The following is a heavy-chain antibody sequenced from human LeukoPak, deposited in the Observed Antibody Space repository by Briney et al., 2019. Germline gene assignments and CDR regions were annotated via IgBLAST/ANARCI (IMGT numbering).Heavy chain of an antibody. D-gene: IGHD6-6*01. J-gene: IGHJ4*02. CDR3: ARDLTYSSSSGLGY. V-gene: IGHV3-13*01. CDR2: IGTAGDT. CDR1: GFTFNTYA. Sequence: GGSLRLSCAGSGFTFNTYAMHWVRQGTGRSLEWVSTIGTAGDTYYPGSVKGRFTISRDNAKNSLYLQMNSLTAGDTAVYYCARDLTYSSSSGLGYWGQGTLVTVSS.